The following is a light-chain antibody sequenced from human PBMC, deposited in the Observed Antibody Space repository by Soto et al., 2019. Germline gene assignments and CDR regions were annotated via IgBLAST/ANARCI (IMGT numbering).Light chain of an antibody. V-gene: IGLV2-14*01. CDR2: DVS. J-gene: IGLJ1*01. CDR3: SSYTSSSTYV. CDR1: SSDVGGYNC. Sequence: QSALTQPASVSGSPGQSIAISCTGTSSDVGGYNCVSWYQQHPGKAPKLMIYDVSNRPSGVSNRFSGSKSGNTASLTISGLQAEDEADYYCSSYTSSSTYVFGTGTTLTVL.